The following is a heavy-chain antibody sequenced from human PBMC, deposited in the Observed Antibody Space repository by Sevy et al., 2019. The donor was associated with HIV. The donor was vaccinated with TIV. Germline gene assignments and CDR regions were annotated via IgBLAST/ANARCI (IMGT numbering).Heavy chain of an antibody. Sequence: GGSLRLSCAASGFTFSSYWMHWVRQAPGKGLVWVSHINSDGTTTNYADSVRGRFAISRDNAKNTRFLQMNSLRAEDTAVYHCASYYYDRSGFLNYFDSWGPGTLVTVSS. CDR3: ASYYYDRSGFLNYFDS. CDR1: GFTFSSYW. V-gene: IGHV3-74*01. J-gene: IGHJ4*02. CDR2: INSDGTTT. D-gene: IGHD3-22*01.